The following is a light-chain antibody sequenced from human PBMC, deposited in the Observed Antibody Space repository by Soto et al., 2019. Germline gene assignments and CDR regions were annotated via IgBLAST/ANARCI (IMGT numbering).Light chain of an antibody. CDR1: SGDVGGYYY. V-gene: IGLV2-8*01. Sequence: QSALTQPASVSGSPGQSITISCTGTSGDVGGYYYVSWYQQLPGKAPKLMISEVTKRPSGVPDRFSGSRSGTTASLTVSGLQAEDEADYYCGSYAGGNTFVFGTGTKLTVL. J-gene: IGLJ1*01. CDR3: GSYAGGNTFV. CDR2: EVT.